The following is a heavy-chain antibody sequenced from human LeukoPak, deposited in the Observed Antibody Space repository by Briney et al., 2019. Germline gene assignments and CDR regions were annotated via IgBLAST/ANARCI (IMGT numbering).Heavy chain of an antibody. CDR3: VRPKHSSISWLHYGMDV. CDR2: IYSDGRT. CDR1: GFTVSSSH. D-gene: IGHD2-2*01. J-gene: IGHJ6*02. V-gene: IGHV3-66*04. Sequence: GGSLRLSSAASGFTVSSSHLTWVRQAPGKGLEWVSLIYSDGRTYYADSVRGRFTISRDNSKNTLYLQMNSLRVEDTAVFYCVRPKHSSISWLHYGMDVWGQGTTDIVSS.